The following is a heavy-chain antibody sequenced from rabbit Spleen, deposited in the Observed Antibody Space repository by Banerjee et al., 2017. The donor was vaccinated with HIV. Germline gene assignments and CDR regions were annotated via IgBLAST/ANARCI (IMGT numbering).Heavy chain of an antibody. J-gene: IGHJ4*01. CDR3: ARGAGAGIGYGDL. CDR1: GFDFSNYG. Sequence: QEQLVESGGGLVQPGGSLKLSCKASGFDFSNYGMSWVRQTPGKGLEWIGYIEPIFGRTYYATWVDGRFTISKTSSTTVTLQMTCLTVADTATYFCARGAGAGIGYGDLWGPGTLVTVS. CDR2: IEPIFGRT. D-gene: IGHD8-1*01. V-gene: IGHV1S39*01.